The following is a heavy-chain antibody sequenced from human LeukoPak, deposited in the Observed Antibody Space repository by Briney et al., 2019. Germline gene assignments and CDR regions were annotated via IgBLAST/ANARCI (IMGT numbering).Heavy chain of an antibody. CDR3: ARGKSDSSGYDYTLDY. Sequence: GGSLRLSCAASGFTFSRYAIHWVRRAPGKGLEWVALFSYDGSTKHYVGSVKGRFTVSRDDSKNTLYLQMNSLRAEDTAVYYCARGKSDSSGYDYTLDYWGQGTLVTVSS. V-gene: IGHV3-30*01. J-gene: IGHJ4*02. CDR1: GFTFSRYA. CDR2: FSYDGSTK. D-gene: IGHD5-12*01.